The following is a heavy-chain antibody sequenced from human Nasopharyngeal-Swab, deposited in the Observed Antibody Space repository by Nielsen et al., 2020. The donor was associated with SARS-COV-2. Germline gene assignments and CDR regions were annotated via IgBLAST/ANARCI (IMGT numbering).Heavy chain of an antibody. J-gene: IGHJ4*02. V-gene: IGHV4-4*02. CDR1: GDSISSSNW. D-gene: IGHD3-10*01. CDR2: IYHSGST. Sequence: SETLSLTCAVSGDSISSSNWWSWVRQPPGKGLEWLGEIYHSGSTNYNPSLKSRVTISVEKSKNQFSLKLSSVTAADTAVCYCAKVLWFGELYYWGQGTLVTVSS. CDR3: AKVLWFGELYY.